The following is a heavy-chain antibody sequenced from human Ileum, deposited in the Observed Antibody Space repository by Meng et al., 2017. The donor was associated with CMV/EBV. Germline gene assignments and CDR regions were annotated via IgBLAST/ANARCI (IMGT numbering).Heavy chain of an antibody. CDR3: ASYSPGRGFDQ. D-gene: IGHD1-14*01. V-gene: IGHV1-8*01. CDR1: VNPFGAYD. J-gene: IGHJ4*02. CDR2: LHIHNDNT. Sequence: QVQLVQSGAEVKQPGASVKVSCKASVNPFGAYDINWARQATGQGLEWMGWLHIHNDNTGYAQKFQGRVSLTRDSSISTAYMELSSLRSDDTAVYYCASYSPGRGFDQWGRGTLVTVSS.